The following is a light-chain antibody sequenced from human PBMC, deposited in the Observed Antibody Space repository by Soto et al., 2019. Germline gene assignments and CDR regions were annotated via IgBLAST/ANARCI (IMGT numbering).Light chain of an antibody. CDR3: SSYAGSNNEV. CDR2: EVS. J-gene: IGLJ1*01. Sequence: QSVLTQPPSASGSPGQSVTISCTGTSSDVGGYNYVSWYQQHPGKAPKLMIYEVSKRPSGVPDRFSGSKSGNTASLTVSGLQAEDEAHYYCSSYAGSNNEVFGTGTRSPS. CDR1: SSDVGGYNY. V-gene: IGLV2-8*01.